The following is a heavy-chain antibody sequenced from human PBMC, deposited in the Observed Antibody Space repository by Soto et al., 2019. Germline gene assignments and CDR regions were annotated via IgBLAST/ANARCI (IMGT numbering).Heavy chain of an antibody. CDR3: ARHDWAKPFDY. Sequence: QLQLQESGPGLVKPSETLSLTCTVSGGSISSSSYYWGWIRQPPGKGLEWIGSIYYSGSTYYNPSLKRRVTISVDTSKNQFSLKLGSVTAADTAVYYCARHDWAKPFDYWGQGTLVTVSS. V-gene: IGHV4-39*01. J-gene: IGHJ4*02. CDR2: IYYSGST. CDR1: GGSISSSSYY. D-gene: IGHD3-9*01.